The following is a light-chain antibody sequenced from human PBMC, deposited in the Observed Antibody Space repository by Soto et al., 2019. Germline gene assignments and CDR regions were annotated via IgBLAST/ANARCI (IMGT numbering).Light chain of an antibody. CDR1: QSVSSSH. J-gene: IGKJ1*01. Sequence: EIVLTQSPGTLSLSPGERATLSCRTSQSVSSSHLVWYQQKPGQPPRLLIYGASSRATDISDRFSGSGSGTDFTLTISRLEPEDFAVYYCQQCCISPPTFGPGTKVEIK. CDR3: QQCCISPPT. CDR2: GAS. V-gene: IGKV3-20*01.